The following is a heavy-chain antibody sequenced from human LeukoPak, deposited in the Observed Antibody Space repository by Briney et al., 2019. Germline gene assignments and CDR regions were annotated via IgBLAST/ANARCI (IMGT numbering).Heavy chain of an antibody. CDR2: IKQGGSEK. Sequence: PGGSLRLSCATSGFTFSTYWMSWVRQAPGKGLEWVANIKQGGSEKYYVDSVKGRFTISRDNAKNSLYLQMNSLRAEDTAMYYCARDARTASGNFDIWGQGTRVTVSS. CDR3: ARDARTASGNFDI. J-gene: IGHJ3*02. V-gene: IGHV3-7*01. D-gene: IGHD1-1*01. CDR1: GFTFSTYW.